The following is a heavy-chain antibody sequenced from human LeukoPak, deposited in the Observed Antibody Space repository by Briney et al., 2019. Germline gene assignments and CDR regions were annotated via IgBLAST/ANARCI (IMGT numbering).Heavy chain of an antibody. V-gene: IGHV4-38-2*02. CDR3: ARVGGYSYYYYYYYMDV. Sequence: PSETLSLTCTVSGYSISSGYYWGWIRQPPGKGLEWIGRSYHSGSTDYNPSLKSRVTISVDTSKNQFSLKLSSVTAADTAVYYCARVGGYSYYYYYYYMDVWGKGTTVTVSS. CDR2: SYHSGST. CDR1: GYSISSGYY. J-gene: IGHJ6*03. D-gene: IGHD2-15*01.